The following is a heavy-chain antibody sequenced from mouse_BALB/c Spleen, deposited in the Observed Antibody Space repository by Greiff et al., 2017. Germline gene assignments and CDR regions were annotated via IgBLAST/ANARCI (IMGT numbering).Heavy chain of an antibody. CDR1: GYTFSSYW. Sequence: QVQLQQSGAELMKPGASVKISCKATGYTFSSYWIEWVKQRPGHGLEWIGEILPGSGSTNYNEKFKGKATFTADTSSNTAYMQLSSLTSEDSAVYYCARAYGYEERGLAYWGQGSLVTVSA. J-gene: IGHJ3*01. CDR3: ARAYGYEERGLAY. V-gene: IGHV1-9*01. D-gene: IGHD2-2*01. CDR2: ILPGSGST.